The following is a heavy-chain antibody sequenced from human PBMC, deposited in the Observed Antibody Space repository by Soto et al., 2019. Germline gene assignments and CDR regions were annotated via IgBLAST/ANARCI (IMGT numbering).Heavy chain of an antibody. CDR2: SSGSGGST. CDR1: GFTFSSNA. CDR3: AKEGPCSGGTCWLYYYGMDV. D-gene: IGHD2-15*01. Sequence: PGGSLRLSCAASGFTFSSNAMSWVRQAPGKGLEWVSASSGSGGSTYYADSVKGRSTISRDNSKNTLYLKMNSLRAEDTAVYYCAKEGPCSGGTCWLYYYGMDVWANGPRSPSP. J-gene: IGHJ6*02. V-gene: IGHV3-23*01.